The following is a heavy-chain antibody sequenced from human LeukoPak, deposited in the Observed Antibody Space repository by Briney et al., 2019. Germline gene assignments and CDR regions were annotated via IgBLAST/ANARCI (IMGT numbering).Heavy chain of an antibody. CDR1: NGAIWRYY. CDR2: INHSGST. J-gene: IGHJ4*02. D-gene: IGHD3-10*01. CDR3: ARDRGVLLWFGELPLDY. Sequence: SETLSLTCTISNGAIWRYYGGWSRRPPRKRLEWIGEINHSGSTNYNPSLKSRVTISVDTSKNQFSLKLSSVTAADTAVYYCARDRGVLLWFGELPLDYWGQGTLVTVSS. V-gene: IGHV4-34*01.